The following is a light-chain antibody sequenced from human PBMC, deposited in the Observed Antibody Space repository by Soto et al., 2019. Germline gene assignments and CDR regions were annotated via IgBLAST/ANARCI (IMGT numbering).Light chain of an antibody. J-gene: IGLJ2*01. V-gene: IGLV2-11*01. CDR1: SSDVGAYNF. CDR3: CSYAGTYIPL. CDR2: DVS. Sequence: QSLLTQPRSVSGSPGQSVTISCTGTSSDVGAYNFVSWYQHNPGKAPKLMIFDVSARPSGVPDRFSGSKSANTASLTISGLQTQDEADYYCCSYAGTYIPLFGGGTKLTVL.